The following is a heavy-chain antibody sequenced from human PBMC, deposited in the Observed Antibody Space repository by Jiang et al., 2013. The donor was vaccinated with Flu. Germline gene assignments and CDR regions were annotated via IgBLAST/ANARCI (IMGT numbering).Heavy chain of an antibody. CDR2: TYYRSKWYN. CDR3: ARGSFAVAGTGYFDY. Sequence: TSQTLSLTCAISGDSVSSNSAAWNWIRQSPSRGLEWLGRTYYRSKWYNDYAVSVKSRITINPDTSKNQFSLQLNSVTPEDTAVYYCARGSFAVAGTGYFDYWGQGTLVTVSS. J-gene: IGHJ4*02. D-gene: IGHD6-19*01. V-gene: IGHV6-1*01. CDR1: GDSVSSNSAA.